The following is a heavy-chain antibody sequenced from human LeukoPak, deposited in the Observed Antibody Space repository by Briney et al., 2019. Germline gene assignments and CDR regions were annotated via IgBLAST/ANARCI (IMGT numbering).Heavy chain of an antibody. D-gene: IGHD6-13*01. CDR2: IWYDGSNK. V-gene: IGHV3-33*01. CDR1: GFTFSSYG. Sequence: GRSLRLSCAASGFTFSSYGMHWVRQAPGKGLEWVAVIWYDGSNKYYADSVKGRFTISRDNSKNTLYLQMNSLRAEDTAVYYCARQLAAAGGFDYWGQGTLVTVSS. J-gene: IGHJ4*02. CDR3: ARQLAAAGGFDY.